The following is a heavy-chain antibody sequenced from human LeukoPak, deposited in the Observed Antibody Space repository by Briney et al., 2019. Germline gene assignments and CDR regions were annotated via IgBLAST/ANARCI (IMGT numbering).Heavy chain of an antibody. CDR1: GFTFSDYS. CDR2: ISSSGGYI. CDR3: AKDGAGRLYFDY. D-gene: IGHD3-16*01. Sequence: GGSLRLSCAASGFTFSDYSMNWVRQAPGQGLEWVSSISSSGGYIYYADSVKGRFTISRDNAKNSLYLQMNSLRDEDTAVYYCAKDGAGRLYFDYWGQGTLVTVSS. J-gene: IGHJ4*02. V-gene: IGHV3-21*01.